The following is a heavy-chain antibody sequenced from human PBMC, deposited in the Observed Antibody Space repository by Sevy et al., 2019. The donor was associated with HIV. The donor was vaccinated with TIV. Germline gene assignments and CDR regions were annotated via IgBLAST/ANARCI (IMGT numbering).Heavy chain of an antibody. CDR2: VSYDGSNK. V-gene: IGHV3-30*18. CDR3: AKEIGSSGGDLYYYGMDV. Sequence: GGSLRLSCAASGFIFTTYGMHWVRQDPGKGLEWVAIVSYDGSNKFYADSVKGRFTISRDNSKNTLYLQMNSLRTEDTAVYYCAKEIGSSGGDLYYYGMDVWGQGTTVTVSS. CDR1: GFIFTTYG. J-gene: IGHJ6*02. D-gene: IGHD6-19*01.